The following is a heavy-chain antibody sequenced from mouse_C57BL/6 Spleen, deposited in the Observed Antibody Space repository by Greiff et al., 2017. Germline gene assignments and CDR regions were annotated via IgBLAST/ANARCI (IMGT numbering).Heavy chain of an antibody. CDR3: ARNRDDAMDY. CDR1: GYAFTNYL. D-gene: IGHD4-1*01. CDR2: INPGSGGT. Sequence: QVQLQQSGAELVRPGTSVKVSCKASGYAFTNYLIEWVKQRPGQGLEWIGVINPGSGGTNYNEKFKGKATLTADKSSSTAYMQLSSLTSEDSAVYFCARNRDDAMDYWGQGTSVTVSS. V-gene: IGHV1-54*01. J-gene: IGHJ4*01.